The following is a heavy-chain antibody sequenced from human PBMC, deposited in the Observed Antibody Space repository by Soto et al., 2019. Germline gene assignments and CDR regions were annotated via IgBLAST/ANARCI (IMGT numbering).Heavy chain of an antibody. J-gene: IGHJ6*03. D-gene: IGHD6-6*01. CDR1: GYSFTSYW. CDR3: ARSGRYSSSYYYYYYMDV. V-gene: IGHV5-51*01. Sequence: HGESLKISGKGSGYSFTSYWIGWVRQMPGKGLEWMGIIYPGDSDTRYSPSFQGQVTISADKSISTAYLQWSSLKASDTAMYYCARSGRYSSSYYYYYYMDVWGKGTTVTVSS. CDR2: IYPGDSDT.